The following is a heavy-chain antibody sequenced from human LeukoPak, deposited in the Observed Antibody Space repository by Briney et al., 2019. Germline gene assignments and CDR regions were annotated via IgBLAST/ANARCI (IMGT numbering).Heavy chain of an antibody. V-gene: IGHV1-18*01. J-gene: IGHJ3*02. CDR3: ARTRQYSSGWPDAFDI. D-gene: IGHD6-19*01. CDR1: GYTFTSYG. CDR2: ISAYNGNT. Sequence: ASVKVSCKASGYTFTSYGISWVRQAPGQGLEWMGWISAYNGNTNYAQKLQGRVTMTTDTSTSTAYMELRSLRSDDTAVYYCARTRQYSSGWPDAFDIWGQGTMVTVSS.